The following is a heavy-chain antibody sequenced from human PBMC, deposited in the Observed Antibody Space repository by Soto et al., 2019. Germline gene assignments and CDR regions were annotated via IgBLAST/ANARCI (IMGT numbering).Heavy chain of an antibody. CDR2: INSDGSST. J-gene: IGHJ5*01. CDR1: GFTLSSYW. V-gene: IGHV3-74*01. CDR3: ARDPAPSGWFDY. Sequence: PGGSLRLSCAASGFTLSSYWMHWFRQAPGKGLVWVSRINSDGSSTSYADSVKGRFTISRDSAKNTLYLQMNSLRAEDTAVYYCARDPAPSGWFDYWGQGTLVTVSS. D-gene: IGHD6-19*01.